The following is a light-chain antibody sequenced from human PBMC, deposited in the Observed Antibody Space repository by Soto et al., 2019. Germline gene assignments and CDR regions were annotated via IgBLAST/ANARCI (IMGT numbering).Light chain of an antibody. CDR1: SSDVGCYNY. J-gene: IGLJ1*01. V-gene: IGLV2-14*01. CDR3: SPYTSTGHYV. CDR2: EVS. Sequence: QSALTQPASVSGSPGQSITISCTGTSSDVGCYNYVSWYQHHPGKAPKLMIYEVSNRPSGISNRFSGSKSANTASLTISGLPAEDEGDYYCSPYTSTGHYVFGTGTQLTVL.